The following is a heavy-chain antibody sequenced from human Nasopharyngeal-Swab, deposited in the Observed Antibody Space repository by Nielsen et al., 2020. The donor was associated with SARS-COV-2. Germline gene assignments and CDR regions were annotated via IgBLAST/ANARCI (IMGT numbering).Heavy chain of an antibody. CDR1: GFTFSSYS. CDR2: ISSSSSYI. J-gene: IGHJ4*02. V-gene: IGHV3-21*01. CDR3: ASRSLLSGGAFDY. Sequence: GESLKISCAASGFTFSSYSMNWVRQAPGKGLEWVSSISSSSSYIYYADSVKGRFTISRDNAKNSLYLQMNSLRAEDTAVYYCASRSLLSGGAFDYWGQGTLVIVSS. D-gene: IGHD2-21*01.